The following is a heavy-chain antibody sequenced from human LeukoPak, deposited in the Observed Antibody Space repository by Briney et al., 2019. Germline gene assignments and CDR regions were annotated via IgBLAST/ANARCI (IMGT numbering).Heavy chain of an antibody. CDR3: ARLPTVTFFDY. J-gene: IGHJ4*02. CDR2: ILYSGST. Sequence: SETLSLTCTVSGGSISTSNYYWGWLRQPPGKGLEWFGDILYSGSTYYSRSLNSRFTISLDTSKNQFSLKLSSVNAADTDVYYCARLPTVTFFDYWGQGTLVTVSS. CDR1: GGSISTSNYY. V-gene: IGHV4-39*07. D-gene: IGHD4-17*01.